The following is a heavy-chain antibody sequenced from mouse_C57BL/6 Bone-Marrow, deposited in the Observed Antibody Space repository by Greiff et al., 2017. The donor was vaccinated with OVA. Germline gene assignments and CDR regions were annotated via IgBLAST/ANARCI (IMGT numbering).Heavy chain of an antibody. Sequence: QVQLQQPGAELVRPGSSVKLSCKASGYTFTSYWMHWVKQRPIQGLEWIGNIDPSDSETHYNQKFKDKATLTVDKSSSTAYMQLISLTSEDSAVYYCARRYYGSIHYFDYWGQGTTLTVSS. CDR3: ARRYYGSIHYFDY. J-gene: IGHJ2*01. CDR1: GYTFTSYW. CDR2: IDPSDSET. D-gene: IGHD1-1*01. V-gene: IGHV1-52*01.